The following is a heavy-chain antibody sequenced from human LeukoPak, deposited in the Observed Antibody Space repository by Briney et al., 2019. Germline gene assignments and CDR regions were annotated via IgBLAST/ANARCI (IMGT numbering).Heavy chain of an antibody. Sequence: SETVSLTCTVSSGAISSYYWIWIRQPAGKGLEGIGRIYTSGSTNYNPSLKRRVSMSVDTSKNQFSLKLSSVTAADTAVYYCARLVGVDDFWSGYPYYFDYWGQGTLVTVSS. D-gene: IGHD3-3*01. CDR2: IYTSGST. CDR1: SGAISSYY. CDR3: ARLVGVDDFWSGYPYYFDY. J-gene: IGHJ4*02. V-gene: IGHV4-4*07.